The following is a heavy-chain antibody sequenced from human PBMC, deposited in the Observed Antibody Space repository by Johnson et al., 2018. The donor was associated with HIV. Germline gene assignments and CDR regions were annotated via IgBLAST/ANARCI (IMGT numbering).Heavy chain of an antibody. D-gene: IGHD6-19*01. CDR1: GFTFSSYA. CDR3: ARDWGLYSSGWYVDAFDI. CDR2: ISYDGSNK. V-gene: IGHV3-30*04. Sequence: QVQLVESGGGVVQPGRSLRLSCAASGFTFSSYAMHWVRQAPGKGLEWVAVISYDGSNKHYADSVKGRFSISRDNSKNTLYLQMNSLRVEDTAVYYCARDWGLYSSGWYVDAFDIWGQGTMVTVSS. J-gene: IGHJ3*02.